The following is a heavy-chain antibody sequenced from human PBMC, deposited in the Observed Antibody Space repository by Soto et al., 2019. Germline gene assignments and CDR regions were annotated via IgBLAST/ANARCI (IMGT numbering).Heavy chain of an antibody. CDR1: GFIFTNYA. D-gene: IGHD6-13*01. J-gene: IGHJ4*02. CDR2: INENGANT. CDR3: AKDVGAPALFDY. V-gene: IGHV3-23*01. Sequence: PGGSLRLSCAASGFIFTNYAMSWVRQTPGKGLEWVSTINENGANTHYADSVKGRFTISRVNSRGTVNLQMNSLRDEDTALYYCAKDVGAPALFDYWGQGTQVTVSS.